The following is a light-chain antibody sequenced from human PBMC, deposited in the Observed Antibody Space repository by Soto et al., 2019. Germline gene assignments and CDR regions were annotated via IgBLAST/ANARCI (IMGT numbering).Light chain of an antibody. CDR2: EVS. J-gene: IGLJ1*01. CDR3: CSYAGSSTSYV. CDR1: SSDVGSYNL. Sequence: QSVLTQPASVSGSPGQSITISCTGTSSDVGSYNLVSWYQQHPGKAPKLMIYEVSKRPSGVSNRFSGSKSGSTASLTISGLQAEDEADYYCCSYAGSSTSYVFGTGTKVTVL. V-gene: IGLV2-23*02.